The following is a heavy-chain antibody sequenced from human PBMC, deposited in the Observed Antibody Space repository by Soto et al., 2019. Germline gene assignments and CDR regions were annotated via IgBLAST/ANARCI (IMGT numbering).Heavy chain of an antibody. CDR2: IHARGST. CDR1: GGSVSDNF. V-gene: IGHV4-4*07. J-gene: IGHJ5*01. Sequence: QVPLQESGPGLLKPSETLSLTCPVFGGSVSDNFWSWVRQPAGKGPEYIGRIHARGSTNYNPSLKSRVTMSVDTSHNQFSLRLSSVTAADTAVYYCARGPYCGGYCFFASWGQGALVTVSS. D-gene: IGHD2-21*02. CDR3: ARGPYCGGYCFFAS.